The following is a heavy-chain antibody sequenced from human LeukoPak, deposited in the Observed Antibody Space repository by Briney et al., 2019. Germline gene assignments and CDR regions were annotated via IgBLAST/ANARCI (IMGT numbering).Heavy chain of an antibody. J-gene: IGHJ5*02. CDR2: IIPIFGTA. CDR3: ARDRQYCGGDCFRTYNWFDP. Sequence: SVKVSCKASGGTFSSYAISWVRQAPGQGLEWMGGIIPIFGTANYAQKFQGRVTITRDTSASTAYMELSSLRSEDTAVYYCARDRQYCGGDCFRTYNWFDPWGQGTLVTVSS. V-gene: IGHV1-69*05. D-gene: IGHD2-21*02. CDR1: GGTFSSYA.